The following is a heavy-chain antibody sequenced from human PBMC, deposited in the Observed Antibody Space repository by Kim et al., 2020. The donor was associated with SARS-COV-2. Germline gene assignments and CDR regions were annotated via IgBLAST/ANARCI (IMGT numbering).Heavy chain of an antibody. V-gene: IGHV1-69*13. Sequence: SVKVSCKASGGTFSSYAISWVRQAPGQGLEWMGGIIPIFGTANYAQKFQGRVTITADESTSTAYMELSSLRSEDTAVYYCARASTTTNPQKPSPIVATIRRQNYYYYYGMDVWGQGTTVTVSS. CDR2: IIPIFGTA. J-gene: IGHJ6*02. D-gene: IGHD5-12*01. CDR3: ARASTTTNPQKPSPIVATIRRQNYYYYYGMDV. CDR1: GGTFSSYA.